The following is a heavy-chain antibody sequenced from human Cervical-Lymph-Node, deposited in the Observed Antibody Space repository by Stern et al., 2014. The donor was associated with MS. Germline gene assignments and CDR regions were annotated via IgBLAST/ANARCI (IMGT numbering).Heavy chain of an antibody. CDR1: GFIFDGYG. CDR2: INYDGGST. CDR3: ARAFCTGGVCYSFPFYGMDV. D-gene: IGHD2-8*02. J-gene: IGHJ6*02. V-gene: IGHV3-20*01. Sequence: EVQLVESGGGVVRPGGSLRLSCAAFGFIFDGYGMSWVRQVPGKGPEWVSAINYDGGSTDYAASGNGRFTIHRDNAKKSLYLRMNSLRVEDTAVYHCARAFCTGGVCYSFPFYGMDVWGQGTTVTVSS.